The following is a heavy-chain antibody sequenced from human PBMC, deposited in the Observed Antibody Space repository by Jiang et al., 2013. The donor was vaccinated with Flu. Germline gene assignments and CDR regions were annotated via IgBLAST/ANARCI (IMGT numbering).Heavy chain of an antibody. Sequence: GVVQPGRSLRLSCAASGFTFSSYAMHWVRQAPGKGLEWVAVISYDGSNKYYADSVKGRFTISRDNSKNTLYLQMNSLRAEDTAVYYCARDPGQKPAVAGNFDYWGQGTLVTVSS. D-gene: IGHD6-19*01. V-gene: IGHV3-30-3*01. J-gene: IGHJ4*02. CDR2: ISYDGSNK. CDR3: ARDPGQKPAVAGNFDY. CDR1: GFTFSSYA.